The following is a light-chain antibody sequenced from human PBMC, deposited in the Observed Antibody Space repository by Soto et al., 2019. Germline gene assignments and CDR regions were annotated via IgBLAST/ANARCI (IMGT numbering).Light chain of an antibody. CDR1: QAISNY. J-gene: IGKJ3*01. CDR2: AAS. Sequence: DIQMTQSPSSLSASVGDRVTITCRASQAISNYLAWYQQKPGKVPKLLIYAASSLQSGVPSRFSGSGSGAYFTLTISSLQPEDVATYYCQNYDSAPFTFGPGTKVDIK. V-gene: IGKV1-27*01. CDR3: QNYDSAPFT.